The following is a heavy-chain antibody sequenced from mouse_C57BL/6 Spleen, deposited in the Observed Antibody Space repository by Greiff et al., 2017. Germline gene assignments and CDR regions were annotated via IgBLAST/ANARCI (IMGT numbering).Heavy chain of an antibody. J-gene: IGHJ4*01. CDR2: INPSNGGT. CDR1: GYTFTSYW. CDR3: ARSECYYGSSSRAMDY. V-gene: IGHV1-53*01. D-gene: IGHD1-1*01. Sequence: QVQLQQPGTELVKPGASVKLSCKASGYTFTSYWMHWVKQRPGQGLEWIGNINPSNGGTNYNEKFKSKATLTVDKSSSTAYMQLSSLTSEDSAVYYCARSECYYGSSSRAMDYWGQGTSVTVSS.